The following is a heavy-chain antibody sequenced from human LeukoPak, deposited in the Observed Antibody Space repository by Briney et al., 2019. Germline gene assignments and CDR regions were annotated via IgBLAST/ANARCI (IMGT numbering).Heavy chain of an antibody. Sequence: PGGSLRLSCAASGFTFSSYAMHWVRQAPGKGPEWVAVISYDGSNKYYADSVKGRFTISRDNSKNTLYLQMNSLRAEDTAVYYCARDQLDDSSGYSLTLDYWGQGTLVTVSS. CDR3: ARDQLDDSSGYSLTLDY. CDR1: GFTFSSYA. CDR2: ISYDGSNK. V-gene: IGHV3-30*04. J-gene: IGHJ4*02. D-gene: IGHD3-22*01.